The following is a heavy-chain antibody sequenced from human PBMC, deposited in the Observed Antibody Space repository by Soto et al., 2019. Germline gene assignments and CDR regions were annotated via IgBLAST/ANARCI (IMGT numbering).Heavy chain of an antibody. CDR3: ASSHPNYYYYYGMDV. V-gene: IGHV4-34*01. J-gene: IGHJ6*02. Sequence: LSLTCAVYGGSFSGYYWSWIRQPPGKGLEWIGEINHSGSTNYNPSLKSRVTISVDTSKNQFSLKLSSVTAADTAVYYCASSHPNYYYYYGMDVWGQGTTVTVSS. CDR1: GGSFSGYY. CDR2: INHSGST.